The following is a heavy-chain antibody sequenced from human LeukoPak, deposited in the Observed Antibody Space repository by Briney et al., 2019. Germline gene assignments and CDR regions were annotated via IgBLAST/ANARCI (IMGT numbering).Heavy chain of an antibody. CDR1: GGSISSGSYY. CDR3: AKDLYDSSGYYLDY. Sequence: SETLSLTCTVSGGSISSGSYYWSWIRQPAGKGLEWIGRIYTSGSTNYNPSLKSRVTISVDTSKNQFSLKLSSVTAADTALYYCAKDLYDSSGYYLDYWGQGTLVTVSS. D-gene: IGHD3-22*01. J-gene: IGHJ4*02. CDR2: IYTSGST. V-gene: IGHV4-61*02.